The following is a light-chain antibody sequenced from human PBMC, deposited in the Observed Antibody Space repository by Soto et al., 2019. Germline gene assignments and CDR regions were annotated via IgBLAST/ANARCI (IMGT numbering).Light chain of an antibody. Sequence: DIQLTQSPSFLSASVGDRVTITCRASHGVSGYLAWYQQKPGKAPKVLIYAVSTLQSGVPSRFSGSGSGTEFTLTISSLQPEDFATYSCQQLNSYPFTFGGGTRVEIK. J-gene: IGKJ4*01. CDR2: AVS. V-gene: IGKV1-9*01. CDR1: HGVSGY. CDR3: QQLNSYPFT.